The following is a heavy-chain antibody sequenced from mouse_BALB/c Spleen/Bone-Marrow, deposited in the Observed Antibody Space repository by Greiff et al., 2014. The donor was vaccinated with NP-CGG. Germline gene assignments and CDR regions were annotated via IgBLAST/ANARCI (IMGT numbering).Heavy chain of an antibody. V-gene: IGHV1S81*02. CDR1: GFTFTSYW. J-gene: IGHJ4*01. D-gene: IGHD2-1*01. CDR2: INPSNGRT. Sequence: QVQLQQSGDELVKPGASVKLSCMASGFTFTSYWIHWVKQRPGQGPEWIGEINPSNGRTNYNEKFKRKATLTEDKSSSTAYMQRISLTVDDSAVLYCVRDGNYRYAMYDGGQGTSVTRSA. CDR3: VRDGNYRYAMYD.